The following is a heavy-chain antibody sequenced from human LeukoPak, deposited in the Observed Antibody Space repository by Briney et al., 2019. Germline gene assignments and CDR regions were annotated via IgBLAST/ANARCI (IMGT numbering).Heavy chain of an antibody. V-gene: IGHV4-4*02. Sequence: ASGTLSLTCAVSGGSILTTNWWSWVRQPPGKGLEWIGEVHLSGTSNYNPSLKSRVTISVDTSKNQFSLKLSSVTAADTAVYYCARRRRIVGATPGAFDIWGQGTMVTVSS. CDR1: GGSILTTNW. CDR2: VHLSGTS. CDR3: ARRRRIVGATPGAFDI. J-gene: IGHJ3*02. D-gene: IGHD1-26*01.